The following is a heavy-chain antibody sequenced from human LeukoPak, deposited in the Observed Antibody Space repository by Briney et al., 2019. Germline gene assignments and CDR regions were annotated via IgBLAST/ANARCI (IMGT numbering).Heavy chain of an antibody. D-gene: IGHD4-17*01. CDR3: ARLRLFDY. J-gene: IGHJ4*02. Sequence: ASVKVSCKASGYTFINYDFNWVRQPTGQGLEWMGWMNPNSGNTDYAQKFQGRVTMTRNTSRTTAYMELSNLRSEDTAEYYCARLRLFDYWGQGTLVTVSS. CDR2: MNPNSGNT. V-gene: IGHV1-8*01. CDR1: GYTFINYD.